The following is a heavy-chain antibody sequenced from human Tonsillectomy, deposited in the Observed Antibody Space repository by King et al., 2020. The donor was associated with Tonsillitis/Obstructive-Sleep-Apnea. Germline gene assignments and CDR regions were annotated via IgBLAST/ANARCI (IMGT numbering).Heavy chain of an antibody. V-gene: IGHV3-23*04. CDR1: GFTFSYYA. CDR3: AMGPTVTTDLWYFDL. CDR2: ISGGGGST. Sequence: QLVQSGGGLVQPGGSLRLSCAASGFTFSYYAMSWVRQAPGKGLEWVSTISGGGGSTNYADSVKGRFTISGDNSKNTLYLQMSSLRAEDTAVYYCAMGPTVTTDLWYFDLWGRGTLVTVSS. D-gene: IGHD4-11*01. J-gene: IGHJ2*01.